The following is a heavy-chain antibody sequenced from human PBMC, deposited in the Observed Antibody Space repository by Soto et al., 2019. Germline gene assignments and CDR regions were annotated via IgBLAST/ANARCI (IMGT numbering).Heavy chain of an antibody. CDR1: GYTFTSYA. CDR2: INAGNGNT. J-gene: IGHJ4*02. Sequence: QVQLVQSGAEEKKPGASVKVSCKASGYTFTSYAMHWVRQAPGQRLEWMGWINAGNGNTKYSQKFQGRVTITRDTSASTSNMELSSLRSEDTAVYCCARGSGYYYWDDYWGQGTLVTVSS. V-gene: IGHV1-3*05. CDR3: ARGSGYYYWDDY. D-gene: IGHD3-22*01.